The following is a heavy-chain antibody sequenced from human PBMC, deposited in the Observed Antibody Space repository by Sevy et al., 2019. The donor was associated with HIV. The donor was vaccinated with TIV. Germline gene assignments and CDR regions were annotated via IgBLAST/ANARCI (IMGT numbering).Heavy chain of an antibody. CDR1: GYRFSNIW. CDR3: ATGAHLPLDGFDI. Sequence: GESLKISCKDAGYRFSNIWIAWVRQRPGRGLEWMGMMFPGNSDTRYTPSFQGRVTISADKSIGTAYLHWSNMRASDTAIYFCATGAHLPLDGFDIWGQGTKVTVSS. CDR2: MFPGNSDT. V-gene: IGHV5-51*01. J-gene: IGHJ3*02. D-gene: IGHD1-1*01.